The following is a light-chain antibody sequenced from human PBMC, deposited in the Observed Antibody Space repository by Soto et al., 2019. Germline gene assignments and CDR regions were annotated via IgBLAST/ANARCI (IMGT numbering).Light chain of an antibody. CDR1: QSISNW. Sequence: IAMTQSPSSLSASVGDRVTITCRASQSISNWLAWYQQKPGRAPKLLIYRASTLESGVPSRFSGSGSETEFTLTISSLQPDDSAAYYCQQYSNYWTFGQGTRVEIK. CDR2: RAS. V-gene: IGKV1-5*03. J-gene: IGKJ1*01. CDR3: QQYSNYWT.